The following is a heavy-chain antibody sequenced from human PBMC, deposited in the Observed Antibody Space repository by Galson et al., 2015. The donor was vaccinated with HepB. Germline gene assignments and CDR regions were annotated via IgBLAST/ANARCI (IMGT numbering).Heavy chain of an antibody. CDR1: GFTFSSYA. D-gene: IGHD1-26*01. V-gene: IGHV3-30*04. CDR2: ISYDGSNK. J-gene: IGHJ4*02. Sequence: SLRLSCAASGFTFSSYAMHWVRQAPGKGLEWVAVISYDGSNKYYADSVKGRFTISRDNSKNTLYLQMNSLRAEDTAVYYCARAQGNYGIVGVHFDYWGQGTLVTVSS. CDR3: ARAQGNYGIVGVHFDY.